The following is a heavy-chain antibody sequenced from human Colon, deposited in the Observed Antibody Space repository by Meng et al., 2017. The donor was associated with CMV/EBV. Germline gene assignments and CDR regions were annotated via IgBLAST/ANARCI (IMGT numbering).Heavy chain of an antibody. CDR2: MNPNSGKT. Sequence: ASVKVSCKASGGTFSTYTITWVRQAPGQGLEWMGWMNPNSGKTLYAQKFQHRVTMTRNTSISTAYMDLSSLTSEDTAVYYCTRGVGNWFDPWGQGTLVTVSS. CDR1: GGTFSTYT. J-gene: IGHJ5*02. CDR3: TRGVGNWFDP. V-gene: IGHV1-8*01.